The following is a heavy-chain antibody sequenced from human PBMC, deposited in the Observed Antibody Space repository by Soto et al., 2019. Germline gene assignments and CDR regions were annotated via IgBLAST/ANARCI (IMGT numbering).Heavy chain of an antibody. V-gene: IGHV1-2*02. CDR1: GDTLSRHG. D-gene: IGHD1-26*01. J-gene: IGHJ6*02. CDR3: ARSSGSYSYYGLDV. Sequence: GASVKVSCKASGDTLSRHGISWVRQAPGQGFEWMGWINPKSGDTNHAQKFQGRVTMTRDTSSSTANMELSRLRSDDTAVYYCARSSGSYSYYGLDVWGQGTTVTVS. CDR2: INPKSGDT.